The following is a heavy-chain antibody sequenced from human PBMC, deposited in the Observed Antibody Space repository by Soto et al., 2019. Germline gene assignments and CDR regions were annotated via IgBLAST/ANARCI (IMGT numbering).Heavy chain of an antibody. CDR1: GDSVSSNSVV. V-gene: IGHV6-1*01. J-gene: IGHJ4*02. CDR3: ARGTAVTGLDY. CDR2: TYYRSKWYN. Sequence: PSQTLSLTCAISGDSVSSNSVVWSWIRQSPSRGLEWLGRTYYRSKWYNDYATSVKSRITINPDTSKNQISLQLDSVTPEDTAVYYCARGTAVTGLDYWGQGALVTVS. D-gene: IGHD6-19*01.